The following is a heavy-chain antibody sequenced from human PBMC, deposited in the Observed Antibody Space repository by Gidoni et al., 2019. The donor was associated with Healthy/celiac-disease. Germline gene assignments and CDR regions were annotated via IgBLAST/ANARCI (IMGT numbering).Heavy chain of an antibody. CDR2: ISYDGSYK. Sequence: QVQLVESGGGVVQPGRSLRLSCAASGFTFSSYGMHWVRQAPGKGLEWVAVISYDGSYKYYADSVKGRFTISRDNPKNTLDLQMDSLRAEDTAVYYCAKDNEAFTVVRSSVFDYWGQGTLVTVSS. J-gene: IGHJ4*02. CDR1: GFTFSSYG. CDR3: AKDNEAFTVVRSSVFDY. D-gene: IGHD2-15*01. V-gene: IGHV3-30*18.